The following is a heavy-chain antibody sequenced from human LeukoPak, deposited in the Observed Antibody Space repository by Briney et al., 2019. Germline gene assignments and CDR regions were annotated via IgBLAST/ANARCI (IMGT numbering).Heavy chain of an antibody. J-gene: IGHJ3*01. V-gene: IGHV3-23*01. D-gene: IGHD6-6*01. CDR1: GFTFSSYA. CDR2: ISGSGGST. Sequence: GGSLRLSCAASGFTFSSYAMSWVRQAPGKGLEWVSAISGSGGSTYYADPVKGRFTISRDNSKNTLYLQMNSLRAEDTAVYYCAREYSSSSGKNAFDVWGQGTMVTVSS. CDR3: AREYSSSSGKNAFDV.